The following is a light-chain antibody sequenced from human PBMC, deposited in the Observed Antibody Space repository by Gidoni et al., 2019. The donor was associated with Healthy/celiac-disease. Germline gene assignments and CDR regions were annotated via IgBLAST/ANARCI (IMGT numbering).Light chain of an antibody. CDR1: QSVSSSY. J-gene: IGKJ2*04. V-gene: IGKV3-20*01. Sequence: EIVLTQSPGTLSLSPGERAPLSCRASQSVSSSYLAWYQQKPGQAPRLLIYGASGRATGIPDRFSGSGSGTDFTLTISRLEPKAFAVYYCQQYGSSPCSFGQGTKLEIK. CDR3: QQYGSSPCS. CDR2: GAS.